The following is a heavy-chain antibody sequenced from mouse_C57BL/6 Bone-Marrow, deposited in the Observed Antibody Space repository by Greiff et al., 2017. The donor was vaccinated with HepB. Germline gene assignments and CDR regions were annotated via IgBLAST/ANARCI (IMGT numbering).Heavy chain of an antibody. CDR3: ARQGGYFDV. J-gene: IGHJ1*03. Sequence: EVKVVESGGGLVKPGGSLKLSCAASGFTFSSYTMSWVRQTPEKRLEWVATISGGGGNTYYPDSVKGRFTISRDNAKNTLYLQMSSLRSEDTALYYCARQGGYFDVWGTGTTVTVSS. V-gene: IGHV5-9*01. CDR2: ISGGGGNT. CDR1: GFTFSSYT.